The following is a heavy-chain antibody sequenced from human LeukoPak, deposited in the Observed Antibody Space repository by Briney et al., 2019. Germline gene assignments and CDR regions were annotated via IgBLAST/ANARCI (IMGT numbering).Heavy chain of an antibody. J-gene: IGHJ6*02. CDR3: ARCRTYYYYYGMDV. CDR1: GGSFSGYY. CDR2: INHSGST. Sequence: SETLSLTCAIYGGSFSGYYWSWIRQPPGKGLEWIGEINHSGSTNYNPSLKSRVTISVDTSKNQFSLKLSSVTAADTAVYYCARCRTYYYYYGMDVWGQGTTVTVSS. V-gene: IGHV4-34*01.